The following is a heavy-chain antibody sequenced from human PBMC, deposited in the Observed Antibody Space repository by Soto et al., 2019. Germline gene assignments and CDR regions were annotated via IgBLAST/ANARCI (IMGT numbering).Heavy chain of an antibody. CDR1: GYSFSDYW. J-gene: IGHJ6*02. Sequence: GESLKISCKASGYSFSDYWIAWVRQTPGKGLEWMGTIYPPDSDTRYSPSFQGQVTISADKSVSAAYLQWSSLKASDTAMYYCARQIFGVVKNGMDVWGQGTTVTVSS. D-gene: IGHD3-3*01. V-gene: IGHV5-51*01. CDR2: IYPPDSDT. CDR3: ARQIFGVVKNGMDV.